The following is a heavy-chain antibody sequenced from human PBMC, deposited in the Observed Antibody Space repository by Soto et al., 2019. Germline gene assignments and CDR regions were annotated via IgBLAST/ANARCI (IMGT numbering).Heavy chain of an antibody. CDR1: GFTFSSYW. J-gene: IGHJ3*02. Sequence: EVQLVESGGGLVQPGGSLRLSCAASGFTFSSYWMSWVRQAPGKGLEWVANIKQDGSEKYYVDSVKGRFTISRDNAKNSLHLQMNSLRAEDTAVYYCARDYGRCSGGSCYSDAFDIWGQGTMVTVSS. D-gene: IGHD2-15*01. CDR2: IKQDGSEK. CDR3: ARDYGRCSGGSCYSDAFDI. V-gene: IGHV3-7*01.